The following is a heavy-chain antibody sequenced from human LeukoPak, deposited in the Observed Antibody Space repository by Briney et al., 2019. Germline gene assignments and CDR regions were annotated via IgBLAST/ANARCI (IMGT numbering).Heavy chain of an antibody. D-gene: IGHD4-17*01. CDR3: ARDVSGGTVTNY. Sequence: PSETLSLTCTVSGGSISSGGYYWSWIRQHPGKGLEWIGYIYYSGSTYYNPSLKSRVTISVDTSKNQFSLKLSSVTAADTAVYYCARDVSGGTVTNYWGQGTLVTVSS. V-gene: IGHV4-31*03. CDR2: IYYSGST. CDR1: GGSISSGGYY. J-gene: IGHJ4*02.